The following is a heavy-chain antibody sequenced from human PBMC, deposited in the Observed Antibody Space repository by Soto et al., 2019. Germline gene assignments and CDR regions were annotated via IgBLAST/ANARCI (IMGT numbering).Heavy chain of an antibody. D-gene: IGHD3-10*01. Sequence: ASVKVSCKPSGYTFTSYAMHWVRQAPGQRLEWMGWINAGNGNTKYSQKFQGRVTITRDTSASTAYMELSSLRSEDTAVYYCARPTYYYGSGSYDFDYWGQGTLVTVSS. J-gene: IGHJ4*02. CDR2: INAGNGNT. V-gene: IGHV1-3*01. CDR1: GYTFTSYA. CDR3: ARPTYYYGSGSYDFDY.